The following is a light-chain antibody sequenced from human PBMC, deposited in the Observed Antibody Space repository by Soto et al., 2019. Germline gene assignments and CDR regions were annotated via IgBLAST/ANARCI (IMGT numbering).Light chain of an antibody. CDR2: QVS. Sequence: DGVMTQSPLSLPVTLGQPASISCRSTHSLDYSDGNTYLSWFQQRPGQSPRRLVYQVSDRDSGVPDRFSGSGSGTDFTLKISRVEPEDVGIYYCMQGAHWPYTFGQGTKLEIK. CDR3: MQGAHWPYT. J-gene: IGKJ2*01. CDR1: HSLDYSDGNTY. V-gene: IGKV2-30*01.